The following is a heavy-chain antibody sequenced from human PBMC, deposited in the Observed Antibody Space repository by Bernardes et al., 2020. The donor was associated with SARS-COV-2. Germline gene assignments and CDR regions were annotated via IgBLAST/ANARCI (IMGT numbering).Heavy chain of an antibody. V-gene: IGHV1-24*01. CDR3: ATAIAASGKPDDYDYYDDMDV. J-gene: IGHJ6*02. D-gene: IGHD6-13*01. Sequence: ASVKVSCKVSGYTLPELSIHWVRQAPGKGLAWMGGFDPEDGETIYAQNFQGRLTMTEDTSTDTAYMELSSLRSEDTAVYYCATAIAASGKPDDYDYYDDMDVWGQGTTVTDSS. CDR2: FDPEDGET. CDR1: GYTLPELS.